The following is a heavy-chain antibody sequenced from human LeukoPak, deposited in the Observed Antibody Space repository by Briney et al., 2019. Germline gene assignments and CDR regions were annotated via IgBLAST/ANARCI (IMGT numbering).Heavy chain of an antibody. Sequence: GGSLRLSCAASGFTFDDYAMHWVRQAPGKGLEWVSLISGDGGSTYYADSVKGRFTVSRDNSRKSLYLQMNSLRTEDTALYYCAKDSSGWAPDYWGQGILVTVSS. D-gene: IGHD6-19*01. V-gene: IGHV3-43*02. J-gene: IGHJ4*02. CDR2: ISGDGGST. CDR3: AKDSSGWAPDY. CDR1: GFTFDDYA.